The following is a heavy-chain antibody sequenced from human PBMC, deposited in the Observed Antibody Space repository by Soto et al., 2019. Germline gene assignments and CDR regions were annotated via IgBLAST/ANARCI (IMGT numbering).Heavy chain of an antibody. Sequence: ASVTVSCKASGYTFTSYGIGWVRQAPGQGLEWMGWISANNGNANYAQKFQGRVTITADTSTSTAYMELSSLRSEDTAVYYCARMYSSGSDYWGQGTLVTVSS. J-gene: IGHJ4*02. CDR3: ARMYSSGSDY. D-gene: IGHD6-19*01. V-gene: IGHV1-18*01. CDR1: GYTFTSYG. CDR2: ISANNGNA.